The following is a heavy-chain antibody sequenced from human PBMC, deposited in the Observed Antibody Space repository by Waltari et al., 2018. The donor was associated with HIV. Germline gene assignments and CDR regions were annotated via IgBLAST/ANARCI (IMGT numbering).Heavy chain of an antibody. J-gene: IGHJ4*02. CDR1: GGSISSRNW. V-gene: IGHV4-4*02. CDR2: IYHSGST. D-gene: IGHD1-1*01. CDR3: ASALMEGRSFDY. Sequence: VQLQESGPGLVKPSGTLSLTCAVSGGSISSRNWWSWVRQPPGKGLEWIGEIYHSGSTNYNPSLKSRVTISVDKSRNQFSLKLSSATAADTAVYYCASALMEGRSFDYWGQGTLVTVSS.